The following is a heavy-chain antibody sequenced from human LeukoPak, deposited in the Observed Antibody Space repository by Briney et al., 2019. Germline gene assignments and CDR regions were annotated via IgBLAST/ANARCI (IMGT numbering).Heavy chain of an antibody. Sequence: GGSLRLSCAASGFTFSTYWMHWVRQAPGEGRVWVSRINGDGSTTNYADFVKGRFTISRDNAKNTLFLQMNSLRAEDTAVYYCARTLRGGGALDYWGQGTLVTVSS. J-gene: IGHJ4*02. V-gene: IGHV3-74*01. D-gene: IGHD3-16*01. CDR2: INGDGSTT. CDR1: GFTFSTYW. CDR3: ARTLRGGGALDY.